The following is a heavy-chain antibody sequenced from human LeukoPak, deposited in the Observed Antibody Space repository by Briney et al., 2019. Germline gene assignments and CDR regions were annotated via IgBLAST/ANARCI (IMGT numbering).Heavy chain of an antibody. D-gene: IGHD3-3*01. CDR2: IYNSGST. Sequence: PSETLSLTCAVSGYSISSGYYWGWIRQPPGKGLEWIGSIYNSGSTYYNPSLKSRVTISVDTSKNQFSLKLSSVTAADTAVYYCARHRLRFLESAMDVWGKGTTVTVSS. CDR1: GYSISSGYY. V-gene: IGHV4-38-2*01. J-gene: IGHJ6*03. CDR3: ARHRLRFLESAMDV.